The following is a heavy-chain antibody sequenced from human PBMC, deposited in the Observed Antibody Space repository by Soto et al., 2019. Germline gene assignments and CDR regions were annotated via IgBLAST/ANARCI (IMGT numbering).Heavy chain of an antibody. J-gene: IGHJ5*02. CDR1: GGSISSYY. Sequence: QVQLQESGPGLVKPSETLSLTCTVSGGSISSYYWSWIRQPPGKGLEWIGYIYYSGSTNYNPSLTSRVTISVDTSKNQFSLKLSYVTAADTAVYYCAGSPIVVVVAATTWFDPWGQGTLVTVSS. D-gene: IGHD2-15*01. CDR3: AGSPIVVVVAATTWFDP. CDR2: IYYSGST. V-gene: IGHV4-59*01.